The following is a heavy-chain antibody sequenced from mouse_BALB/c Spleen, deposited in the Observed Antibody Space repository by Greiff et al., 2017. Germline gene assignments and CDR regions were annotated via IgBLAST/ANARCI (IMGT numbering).Heavy chain of an antibody. D-gene: IGHD4-1*01. J-gene: IGHJ2*01. Sequence: DVMLVESGGGLVQPGGSRKLSCAASGFTFSSFGMHWVRQAPEKGLEWVAYISSGSSTIYYADTVKGRFTISRDNPKNTLFLQMTSLRSEDTAMYYCARGGTGTYFDYWGQGTTLTVSS. CDR2: ISSGSSTI. CDR3: ARGGTGTYFDY. V-gene: IGHV5-17*02. CDR1: GFTFSSFG.